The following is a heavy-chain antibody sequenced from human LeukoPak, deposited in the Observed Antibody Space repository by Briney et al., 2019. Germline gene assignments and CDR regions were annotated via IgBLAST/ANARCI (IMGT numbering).Heavy chain of an antibody. CDR1: GFTFNNYA. CDR3: AKGVFGSGSYREYFEQ. V-gene: IGHV3-23*01. J-gene: IGHJ1*01. CDR2: SSASGDSP. D-gene: IGHD3-10*01. Sequence: PGGSLRLSCTASGFTFNNYAMSWVHQAPGKGLEWVSASSASGDSPYYADSVKGRFTISRDNSKNTLDLQMNSLRVEDTAVYYCAKGVFGSGSYREYFEQWGQGTLVTVSS.